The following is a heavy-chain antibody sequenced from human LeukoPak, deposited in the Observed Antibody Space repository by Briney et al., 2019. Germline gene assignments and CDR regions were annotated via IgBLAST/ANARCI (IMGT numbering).Heavy chain of an antibody. CDR2: ISAYNGNT. Sequence: ASVKVSCTASGYTFTSYGISWVRQAPGQGLEWMGWISAYNGNTNYAQKLQGRVTMTTDTSTSTAYMELRSLRSDDTAVYYCARVLRYCSGGNCYSGGLGYMDVWGKGTTVTISS. CDR3: ARVLRYCSGGNCYSGGLGYMDV. D-gene: IGHD2-15*01. J-gene: IGHJ6*03. CDR1: GYTFTSYG. V-gene: IGHV1-18*01.